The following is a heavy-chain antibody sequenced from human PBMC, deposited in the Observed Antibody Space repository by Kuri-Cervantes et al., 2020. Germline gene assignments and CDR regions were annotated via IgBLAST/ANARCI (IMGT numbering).Heavy chain of an antibody. D-gene: IGHD2-15*01. Sequence: GSLRLSCAVSGGSISSSNWWSWVRQPPGKGLEWIGEIYHSGSTNYNPSLKSRVTISVDKSKNQFSLKLSSVTAADTAVYYCARGQEYCSGGSCRSYYFDYWGQGTLVTVSS. J-gene: IGHJ4*02. CDR3: ARGQEYCSGGSCRSYYFDY. CDR1: GGSISSSNW. V-gene: IGHV4-4*02. CDR2: IYHSGST.